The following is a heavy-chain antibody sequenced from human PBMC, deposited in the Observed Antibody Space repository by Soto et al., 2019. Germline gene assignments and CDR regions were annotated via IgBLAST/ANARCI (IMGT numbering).Heavy chain of an antibody. CDR2: ITGSTYTI. D-gene: IGHD6-19*01. CDR1: GFTFSSYA. Sequence: PGGSLRLSCAASGFTFSSYAMSWVRQAPGKGLEWVSYITGSTYTIYYADSVKGRFTISRDNAKNSLYLQMSSLRAEDTAVYYCARAPRGSSGWYSDALDIWGQGTMVTVSS. CDR3: ARAPRGSSGWYSDALDI. J-gene: IGHJ3*02. V-gene: IGHV3-48*01.